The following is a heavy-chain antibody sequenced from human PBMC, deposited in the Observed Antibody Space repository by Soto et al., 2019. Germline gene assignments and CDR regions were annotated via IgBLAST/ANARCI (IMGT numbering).Heavy chain of an antibody. CDR3: ARFISVTVKTSAFDI. J-gene: IGHJ3*02. Sequence: ASVKVSCKASGYTFTSYGISWVRQAPGQGLERMGWISAYNGNTNYAQKLQGRVTMTTDTSTSTAYMELRSLRSDDTAVYYCARFISVTVKTSAFDIWGQGTMVTVSS. CDR1: GYTFTSYG. V-gene: IGHV1-18*01. D-gene: IGHD3-10*01. CDR2: ISAYNGNT.